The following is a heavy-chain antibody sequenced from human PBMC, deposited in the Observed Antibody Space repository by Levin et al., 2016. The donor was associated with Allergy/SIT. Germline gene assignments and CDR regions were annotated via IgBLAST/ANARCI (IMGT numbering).Heavy chain of an antibody. D-gene: IGHD1-26*01. CDR2: ISGYNDNT. V-gene: IGHV1-18*01. CDR1: GYTFTTSG. J-gene: IGHJ5*02. CDR3: AKAGGSYFIYSVNWFDP. Sequence: ASVKVSCKASGYTFTTSGITWVRQAPGQGLEWMGWISGYNDNTHYAQNLQGRVIMTTDKSTSTAYMELRNLRSDDTAVYYCAKAGGSYFIYSVNWFDPWGQGTLVTVSP.